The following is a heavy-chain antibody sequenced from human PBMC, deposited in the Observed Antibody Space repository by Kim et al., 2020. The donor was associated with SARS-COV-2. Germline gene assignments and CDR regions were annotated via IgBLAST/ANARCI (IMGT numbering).Heavy chain of an antibody. J-gene: IGHJ3*01. D-gene: IGHD6-19*01. CDR3: ARGGEQWLANDTFDV. CDR2: IYYSGST. CDR1: GGSINSNSYY. Sequence: SETLSLTCTVSGGSINSNSYYWGWIRQPPGKGLEWIGSIYYSGSTYYNVSLGSRVTTSIDMSKTQFSLKLTSVTAADTAVYYCARGGEQWLANDTFDVWGRGTMVTVSS. V-gene: IGHV4-39*07.